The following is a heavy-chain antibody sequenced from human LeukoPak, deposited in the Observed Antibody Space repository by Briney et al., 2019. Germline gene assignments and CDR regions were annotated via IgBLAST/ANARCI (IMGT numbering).Heavy chain of an antibody. CDR3: TTDGGYYDSSGYYFDY. Sequence: PGRSLRLSCAASGFTFSSYAMHWVRQAPGKGLEWVAVISYDGSNKYFGDSVKGRFTISRDNSQNTLFLQMNSLRAEDTAVYYCTTDGGYYDSSGYYFDYWGQGTLVTVSS. V-gene: IGHV3-30*03. CDR1: GFTFSSYA. CDR2: ISYDGSNK. J-gene: IGHJ4*02. D-gene: IGHD3-22*01.